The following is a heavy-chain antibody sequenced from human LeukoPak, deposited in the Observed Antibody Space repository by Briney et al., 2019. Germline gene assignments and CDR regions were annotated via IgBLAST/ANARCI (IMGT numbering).Heavy chain of an antibody. CDR3: AREGGDGGPFDY. D-gene: IGHD4-23*01. CDR1: GYTFTTYF. CDR2: IHTSGGTT. Sequence: GASVKVSCKASGYTFTTYFMHWVRQAPGQGLERMGIIHTSGGTTKYAQKFQDRVTMTRDTSTNTVYMELSSLKFDDTAVYYCAREGGDGGPFDYWGQGTLVTVSS. V-gene: IGHV1-46*01. J-gene: IGHJ4*02.